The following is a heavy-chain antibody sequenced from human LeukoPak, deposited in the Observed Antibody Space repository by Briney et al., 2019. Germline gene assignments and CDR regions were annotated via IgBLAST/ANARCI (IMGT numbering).Heavy chain of an antibody. D-gene: IGHD2-15*01. J-gene: IGHJ4*02. CDR2: INPHNGDT. V-gene: IGHV1-2*02. Sequence: GVPVKASCKASGYTFIGYHLHWVRQAPGHRLEWMEWINPHNGDTSDTQNFQGRVTITRDMSITTAYMELSRLKSYDTAVYYCANVRDIVVGGGPYYFDYWGQGALVTVSS. CDR3: ANVRDIVVGGGPYYFDY. CDR1: GYTFIGYH.